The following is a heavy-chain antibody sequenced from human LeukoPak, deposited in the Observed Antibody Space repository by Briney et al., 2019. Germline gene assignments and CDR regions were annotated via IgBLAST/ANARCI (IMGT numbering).Heavy chain of an antibody. CDR1: GGSISSYY. D-gene: IGHD6-25*01. J-gene: IGHJ4*02. Sequence: PSETLSLTCTVSGGSISSYYWSWIRQPPGKGLEWIGSIYYSGSTYYNPSLKSRVTISVDTSKNQFSLQLTSVTAADTAVYYCARILASGYSSGWAHDYWGQGTLVTVSS. V-gene: IGHV4-59*01. CDR2: IYYSGST. CDR3: ARILASGYSSGWAHDY.